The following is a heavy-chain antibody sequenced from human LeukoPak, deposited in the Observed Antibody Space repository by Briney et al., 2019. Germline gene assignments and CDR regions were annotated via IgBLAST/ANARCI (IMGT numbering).Heavy chain of an antibody. V-gene: IGHV3-66*02. CDR1: GFTFSSNY. CDR3: ARGISAYGGNSAFDY. CDR2: IYSGGST. J-gene: IGHJ4*02. Sequence: GGSLRLSCAAAGFTFSSNYMSWVRQAPGKGLEWVSVIYSGGSTYYADSVKGRFTISRDNSKNTLYLQMNSLRAEDTAVYYCARGISAYGGNSAFDYWGQGTLVTVPS. D-gene: IGHD4-23*01.